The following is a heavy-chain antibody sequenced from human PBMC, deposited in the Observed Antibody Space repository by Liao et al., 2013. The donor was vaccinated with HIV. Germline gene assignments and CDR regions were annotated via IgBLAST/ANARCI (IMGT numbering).Heavy chain of an antibody. CDR3: ARGPDHDFWSGLTQNWYFDL. CDR2: IYTGMSTTGTT. Sequence: QVQLQESGPGLVKPSQTLSLTCTVSGGSISSGSYYWTWIRQPAGKGLEWIGHIYTGMSTTGTTNYNPSLKSRVSISADTSSNHVSLKLTSVTAADTAVYYCARGPDHDFWSGLTQNWYFDLWGRGTLVTVSS. V-gene: IGHV4-61*02. J-gene: IGHJ2*01. D-gene: IGHD3-3*01. CDR1: GGSISSGSYY.